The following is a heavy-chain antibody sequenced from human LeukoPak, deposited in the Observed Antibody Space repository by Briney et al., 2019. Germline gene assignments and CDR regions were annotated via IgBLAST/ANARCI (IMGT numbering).Heavy chain of an antibody. Sequence: GGSLILSCAASGFTFSDYYMNWIRQAPGKGLEWVSSISGGSRTINYADSVKGRFTTSRDNAKNSLFLQVNSLRAEDTAVYYCARAGQSDYWGQGTLVTVSS. CDR3: ARAGQSDY. J-gene: IGHJ4*02. V-gene: IGHV3-11*01. CDR1: GFTFSDYY. CDR2: ISGGSRTI.